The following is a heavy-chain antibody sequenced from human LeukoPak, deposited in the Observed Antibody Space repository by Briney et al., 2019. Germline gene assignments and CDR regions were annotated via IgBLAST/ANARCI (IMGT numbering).Heavy chain of an antibody. D-gene: IGHD6-19*01. Sequence: PSQTLSLTCTVSGDSITNTNYYWGWIRQPPGKGLEWIGSIYYSGSTYYNPSLKSRVTISVDTSKNQFSLKLSSVTAADTAVYYCARHVGHQQWLLGYYFDYWGQGTLVTVSS. CDR3: ARHVGHQQWLLGYYFDY. V-gene: IGHV4-39*01. CDR1: GDSITNTNYY. CDR2: IYYSGST. J-gene: IGHJ4*02.